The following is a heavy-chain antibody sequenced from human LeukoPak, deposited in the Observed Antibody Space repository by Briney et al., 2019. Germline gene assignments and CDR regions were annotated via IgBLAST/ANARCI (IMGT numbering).Heavy chain of an antibody. CDR3: ARSPTDIVVVPAASYYDSSGYHFDY. CDR1: GYTFTSYA. V-gene: IGHV1-3*01. Sequence: ASVKVSCKASGYTFTSYAMHWVRQAPGQRLEWMGWINAGNGNTKYSQKFQGRVTITRDTSASTAYMELSSLRSEDTAVYYCARSPTDIVVVPAASYYDSSGYHFDYRGQGTLVTVSS. CDR2: INAGNGNT. D-gene: IGHD2-2*01. J-gene: IGHJ4*02.